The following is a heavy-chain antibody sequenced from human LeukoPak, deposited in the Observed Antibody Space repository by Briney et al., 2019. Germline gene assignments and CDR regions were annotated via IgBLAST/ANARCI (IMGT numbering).Heavy chain of an antibody. CDR1: GFTFSNYG. D-gene: IGHD3-10*01. J-gene: IGHJ3*02. V-gene: IGHV3-21*01. Sequence: KPGGSLRLSCTASGFTFSNYGMNWVRQAPGKGLEWVSFTDTSGNYIYYGDSVKGRFTISGDNAKNLVFLQMNSLRAEDTAVYYCARGRSITLLRGVAMSDGFDIWGQGAMVAVSS. CDR3: ARGRSITLLRGVAMSDGFDI. CDR2: TDTSGNYI.